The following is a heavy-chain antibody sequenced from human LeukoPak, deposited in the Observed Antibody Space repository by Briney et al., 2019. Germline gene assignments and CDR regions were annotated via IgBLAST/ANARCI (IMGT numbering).Heavy chain of an antibody. V-gene: IGHV3-53*01. D-gene: IGHD2-15*01. CDR2: LYSAGST. J-gene: IGHJ4*02. CDR3: ASEGIGARKFYSDPFHY. CDR1: GFSVSSKY. Sequence: GGSLRLSCAASGFSVSSKYMSWVRQAPGKGLEWISILYSAGSTYYADSVRGRFTISRDSSKNTLCLQMNSLRVEDTAVYYCASEGIGARKFYSDPFHYWGQGTLLTVSS.